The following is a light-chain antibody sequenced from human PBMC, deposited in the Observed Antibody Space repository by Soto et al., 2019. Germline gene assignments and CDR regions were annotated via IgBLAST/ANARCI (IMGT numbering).Light chain of an antibody. CDR3: LLYCGGHLGV. V-gene: IGLV7-43*01. CDR2: TTT. CDR1: TGAVSTGYF. Sequence: QAVVTQEPSLTVSPGGTVTLTCASSTGAVSTGYFPSWFQQKPGQAPRALIYTTTNKHSWTPARFSGSLLGGKAALTLSGVQSEDEAVYYCLLYCGGHLGVFGGGTKVTVL. J-gene: IGLJ3*02.